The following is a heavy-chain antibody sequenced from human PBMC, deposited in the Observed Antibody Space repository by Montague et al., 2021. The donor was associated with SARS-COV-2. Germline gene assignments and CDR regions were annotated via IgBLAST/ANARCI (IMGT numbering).Heavy chain of an antibody. CDR1: GFTFGVYE. D-gene: IGHD2-2*01. Sequence: SLSLSASGFTFGVYEMNWVRQTPGKGLEWVSYINGGSSVMYYADSVMGRFTISRDNAESSLYLRMNSLRAEDTAVYYCAPAVPVADDSWGQGTLVTVSS. CDR3: APAVPVADDS. J-gene: IGHJ5*02. V-gene: IGHV3-48*03. CDR2: INGGSSVM.